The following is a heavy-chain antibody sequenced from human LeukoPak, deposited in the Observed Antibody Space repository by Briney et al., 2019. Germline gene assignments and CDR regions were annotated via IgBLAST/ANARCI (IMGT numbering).Heavy chain of an antibody. Sequence: GGSLRLSCAASGFTFNGYEMNWVRQAPGKGLEWVSHITTSGFTTYYAESVKGRFTISRDNAKNSLYLQMNSLRAEDTAVYYCARAQYCNGGSCSFDSWGQGTLVTVSS. CDR3: ARAQYCNGGSCSFDS. D-gene: IGHD2-15*01. V-gene: IGHV3-48*03. CDR1: GFTFNGYE. J-gene: IGHJ4*02. CDR2: ITTSGFTT.